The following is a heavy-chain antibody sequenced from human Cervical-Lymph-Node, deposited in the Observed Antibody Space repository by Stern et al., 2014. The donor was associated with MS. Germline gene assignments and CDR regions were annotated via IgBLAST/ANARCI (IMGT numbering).Heavy chain of an antibody. CDR3: ARRRSPGLPAAAPDYFDS. CDR2: IYWNGDK. V-gene: IGHV2-5*01. CDR1: GFSLNASGMA. D-gene: IGHD1-14*01. J-gene: IGHJ4*02. Sequence: ESGPTLVKPTQTLTLTCTFSGFSLNASGMAVGWVRRPPGKALECLALIYWNGDKRYSPSLENRLTITKDTSKNQVVLTMTNCDPVDTATYYCARRRSPGLPAAAPDYFDSWGQGTLVTVSS.